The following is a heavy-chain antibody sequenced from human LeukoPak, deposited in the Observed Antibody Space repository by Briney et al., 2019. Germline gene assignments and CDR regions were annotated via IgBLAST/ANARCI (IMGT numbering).Heavy chain of an antibody. CDR1: GFAFSSFE. CDR2: IGASGSPI. J-gene: IGHJ4*02. CDR3: ARMGGAPQG. Sequence: GGSLRLSCAPSGFAFSSFEMTWVRQPPGKGLEWIANIGASGSPIFYADSVKGRFTVSRDNAESSLHLHMNSLRVKDTAVYYCARMGGAPQGWGLGALVTVSP. D-gene: IGHD2-21*01. V-gene: IGHV3-48*03.